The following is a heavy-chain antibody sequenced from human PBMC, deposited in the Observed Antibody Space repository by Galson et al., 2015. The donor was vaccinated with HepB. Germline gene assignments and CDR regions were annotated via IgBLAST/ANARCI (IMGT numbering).Heavy chain of an antibody. CDR3: VSLTYYPDTSGFDN. CDR1: GGSISSGDYY. J-gene: IGHJ4*02. D-gene: IGHD3-22*01. V-gene: IGHV4-30-4*01. CDR2: IFYSRST. Sequence: TLSLTCTVSGGSISSGDYYWRWIRQAPGKGLEWIGYIFYSRSTYYNPSLKSRVTISVDTSTNQFFLKLSSVTATDTAVYYCVSLTYYPDTSGFDNWGQGTLVTVSS.